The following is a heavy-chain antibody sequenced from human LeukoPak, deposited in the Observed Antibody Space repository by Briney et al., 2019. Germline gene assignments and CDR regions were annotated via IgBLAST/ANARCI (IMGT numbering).Heavy chain of an antibody. J-gene: IGHJ4*02. Sequence: SETLSLTCTVSGGSISYYYWSWIRQPPGKGLEWIGYIYYSGSTNYNPSLKSRVTISVDTSKNQFSLKLSSVTAADTAVYYCARGDRSDTAMVTNDYWGQGTLVTVSS. CDR3: ARGDRSDTAMVTNDY. V-gene: IGHV4-59*12. D-gene: IGHD5-18*01. CDR1: GGSISYYY. CDR2: IYYSGST.